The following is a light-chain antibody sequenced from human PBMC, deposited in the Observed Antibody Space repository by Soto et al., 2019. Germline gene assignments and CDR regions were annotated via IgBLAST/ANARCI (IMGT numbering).Light chain of an antibody. J-gene: IGKJ2*03. Sequence: EIVMTQSPATLSVSPGERATLSCRASQGVSSNLAWYQQKPGQAPRLLIYGVSTRATGIPARFSGSGSGTEFTLTISSLQSEDFAAYYCQQYNSYPYSFGQGTKLEIK. V-gene: IGKV3-15*01. CDR1: QGVSSN. CDR2: GVS. CDR3: QQYNSYPYS.